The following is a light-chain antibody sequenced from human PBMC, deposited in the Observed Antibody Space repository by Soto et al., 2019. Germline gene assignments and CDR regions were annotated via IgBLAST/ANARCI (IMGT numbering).Light chain of an antibody. Sequence: QLVLTQSPSASASLGTSVKLTCTLSSGHSSYAIAWHQQQPEKGPRYLMKLDSDGSHTKGDAIPDRFSGSSSGAERYLTISSLQSEDEADYYCQTWGTGIHVVFGGGNKVTVL. CDR1: SGHSSYA. V-gene: IGLV4-69*01. J-gene: IGLJ2*01. CDR2: LDSDGSH. CDR3: QTWGTGIHVV.